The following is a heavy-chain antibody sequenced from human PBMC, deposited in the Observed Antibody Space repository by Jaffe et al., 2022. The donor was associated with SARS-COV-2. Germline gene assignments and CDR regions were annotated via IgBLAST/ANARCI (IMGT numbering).Heavy chain of an antibody. J-gene: IGHJ6*02. CDR2: IKSKTDGGTT. CDR3: TTDAWGCSSTSCFPYYYYGMDV. Sequence: EVQLVESGGGLVKPGGSLRLSCAASGFTFSNAWMSWVRQAPGKGLEWVGRIKSKTDGGTTDYAAPVKGRFTISRDDSKNTLYLQMNSLKTEDTAVYYCTTDAWGCSSTSCFPYYYYGMDVWGQGTTVTVSS. CDR1: GFTFSNAW. D-gene: IGHD2-2*01. V-gene: IGHV3-15*01.